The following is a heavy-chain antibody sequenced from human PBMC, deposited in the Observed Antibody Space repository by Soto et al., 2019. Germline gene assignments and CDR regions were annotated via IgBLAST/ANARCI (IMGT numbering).Heavy chain of an antibody. V-gene: IGHV3-30*03. Sequence: GGTLRLSCAASGFTLSDAWMSWVRQAPGKGQEREAHISYEGNNKYYSDSVMGRFTISRDNFKNTLYLQMSSLRADDTSVYYCARDGPHITIFGYGDYWGQGNLVTVSS. CDR2: ISYEGNNK. J-gene: IGHJ4*02. D-gene: IGHD3-3*01. CDR1: GFTLSDAW. CDR3: ARDGPHITIFGYGDY.